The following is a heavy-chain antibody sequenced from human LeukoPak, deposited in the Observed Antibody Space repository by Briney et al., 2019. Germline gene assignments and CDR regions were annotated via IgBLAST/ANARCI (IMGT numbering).Heavy chain of an antibody. Sequence: SETLSLTCAVYGGSFSGYYWSWIRQPPGKGLEWIGEINHSGSTNYNPSLKSRVTISVDTTKNQFSLKLSSVTAADTAVYYCANGSGSLFDYWGQGTLVTVSS. CDR2: INHSGST. CDR3: ANGSGSLFDY. V-gene: IGHV4-34*01. D-gene: IGHD3-10*01. CDR1: GGSFSGYY. J-gene: IGHJ4*02.